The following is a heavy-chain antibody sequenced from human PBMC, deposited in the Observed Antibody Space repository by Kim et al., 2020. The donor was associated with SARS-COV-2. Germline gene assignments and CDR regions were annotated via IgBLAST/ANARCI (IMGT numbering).Heavy chain of an antibody. J-gene: IGHJ6*02. V-gene: IGHV4-61*01. CDR2: IYYSGST. D-gene: IGHD6-19*01. Sequence: SETLSLTCTVSGGSVSSGSYYWSWIRQPPGKGLEWIGYIYYSGSTNYNPSLKSRVTILVDTSKNQFSLKLSSVTAADTAVYYCARAQVGSSGWSPFNYYYGMDVWGQGSTVTVSS. CDR1: GGSVSSGSYY. CDR3: ARAQVGSSGWSPFNYYYGMDV.